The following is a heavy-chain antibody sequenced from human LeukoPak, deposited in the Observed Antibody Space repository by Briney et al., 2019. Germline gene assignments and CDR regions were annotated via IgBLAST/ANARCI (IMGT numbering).Heavy chain of an antibody. D-gene: IGHD3-22*01. CDR3: AKDTFRYDSSGSYYFDY. Sequence: PGGSLRLSCAASGFTFSSYGMHWVRQAPGKGLEWVAFIRYDGSNKYYADSVKGRFTISRDNSKNTLYLQMNSLRAEDTAVYYCAKDTFRYDSSGSYYFDYWGQGTLVTVSS. CDR1: GFTFSSYG. V-gene: IGHV3-30*02. CDR2: IRYDGSNK. J-gene: IGHJ4*02.